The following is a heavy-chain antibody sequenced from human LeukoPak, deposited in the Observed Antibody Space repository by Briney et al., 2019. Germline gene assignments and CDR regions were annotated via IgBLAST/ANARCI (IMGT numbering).Heavy chain of an antibody. CDR1: DYSISNDYY. CDR3: ARQVDVPSSIGFFDS. V-gene: IGHV4-38-2*01. J-gene: IGHJ4*02. Sequence: KPSETLSLTCDVSDYSISNDYYWGWIRQPPGKGLEWIASISYGGSTHYNASLKSRVTMSVETSKSQFSLQVRSVTASDTAVYYYARQVDVPSSIGFFDSWGQGILVTVS. CDR2: ISYGGST. D-gene: IGHD2/OR15-2a*01.